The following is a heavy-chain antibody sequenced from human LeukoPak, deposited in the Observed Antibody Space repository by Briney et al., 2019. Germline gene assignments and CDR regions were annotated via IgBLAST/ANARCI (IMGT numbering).Heavy chain of an antibody. CDR1: GGSVSSGSYY. CDR2: IYYSGST. Sequence: SETLSLTCTVSGGSVSSGSYYWSWTRQPPGKGLEWIGYIYYSGSTNYNPSLKSRVTISVDTSKNQFSLKLSSVTAADTAVYYCARSRMVRGVIIPPPIDYWGQGTLVTVSS. D-gene: IGHD3-10*01. CDR3: ARSRMVRGVIIPPPIDY. J-gene: IGHJ4*02. V-gene: IGHV4-61*01.